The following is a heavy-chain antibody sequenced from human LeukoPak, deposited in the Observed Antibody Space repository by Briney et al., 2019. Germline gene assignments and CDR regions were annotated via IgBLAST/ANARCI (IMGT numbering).Heavy chain of an antibody. CDR1: GFTVANYA. CDR3: AKVLGSSSWYSLGY. Sequence: GGSLRLLWAASGFTVANYAMQWVRQAPGGGLGCVSLIGGGGGSTSYAYSVKCRFTISRHNSKGSLYLKMNSLRTEDTALYYCAKVLGSSSWYSLGYWGQGTLVTVSS. V-gene: IGHV3-43*02. CDR2: IGGGGGST. J-gene: IGHJ4*02. D-gene: IGHD6-13*01.